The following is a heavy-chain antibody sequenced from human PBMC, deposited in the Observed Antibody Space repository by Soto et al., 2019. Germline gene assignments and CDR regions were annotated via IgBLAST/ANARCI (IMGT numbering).Heavy chain of an antibody. CDR1: GGTFSSYA. CDR3: ARARGRITMVRGVPVPFDP. J-gene: IGHJ5*02. D-gene: IGHD3-10*01. CDR2: IIPIFGTA. Sequence: QVQLVQSGAEVKKPGSSVKVSCKASGGTFSSYAISWVRQAPGQGLEWMGGIIPIFGTANYAQKFQGRVTITADESTSTAYMELSSLRSVDTAVYYCARARGRITMVRGVPVPFDPWGQGTLVTVSS. V-gene: IGHV1-69*01.